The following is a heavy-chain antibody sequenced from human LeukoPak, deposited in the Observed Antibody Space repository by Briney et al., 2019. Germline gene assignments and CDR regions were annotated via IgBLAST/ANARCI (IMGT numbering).Heavy chain of an antibody. D-gene: IGHD6-13*01. Sequence: PSETLSLTCTISSGSISSYYWNWIRQSPGGGLEWIGCIYYTGSTNYNPSLKSRATISVDTSKNQYSLKLSSVTAADTAKYYCVRENSFSSWQRKFFDYWGQGTLVTVSS. CDR2: IYYTGST. CDR1: SGSISSYY. CDR3: VRENSFSSWQRKFFDY. V-gene: IGHV4-59*01. J-gene: IGHJ4*02.